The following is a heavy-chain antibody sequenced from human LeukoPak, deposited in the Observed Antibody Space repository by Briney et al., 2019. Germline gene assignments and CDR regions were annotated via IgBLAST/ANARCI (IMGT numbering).Heavy chain of an antibody. CDR1: GYSIGTDYY. CDR2: FFHTGNS. Sequence: PSETLSLTCTVSGYSIGTDYYWGWIRQPPGKGLEWIGIFFHTGNSYYNPSLKSRVTISVDTSKNQFSLKLSSVTAADTAMYYCARVSGYDWESFYDYWGQGSLVTVSS. J-gene: IGHJ4*02. CDR3: ARVSGYDWESFYDY. V-gene: IGHV4-38-2*02. D-gene: IGHD5-12*01.